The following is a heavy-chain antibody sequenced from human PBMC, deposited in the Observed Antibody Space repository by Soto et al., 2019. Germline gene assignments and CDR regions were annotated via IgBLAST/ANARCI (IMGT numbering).Heavy chain of an antibody. CDR3: ARKSFYGGYFDY. J-gene: IGHJ4*02. V-gene: IGHV4-4*02. CDR2: MFHSGST. Sequence: HVQLQESGPGLVKPSGTLSLTCAVSGDSISSDNWWTWVRQPPGKGLEWIAEMFHSGSTNYNPSLKSRXXIXVXXSKNQFSLKVTSVTAADTALYFCARKSFYGGYFDYWGQGTLVTVSS. CDR1: GDSISSDNW. D-gene: IGHD3-10*01.